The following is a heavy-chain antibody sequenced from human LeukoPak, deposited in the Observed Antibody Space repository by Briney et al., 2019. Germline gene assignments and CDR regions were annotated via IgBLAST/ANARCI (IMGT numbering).Heavy chain of an antibody. Sequence: PGGPLRLPCAASGFSFSKYAMHWVRQAPGKGLEWVAVISFDETKKYYADSVKGRFTISRDNSNNTLFLQMNSVKTEDTAVYFCARMKVIKGASLDYWGQGSLVTVSS. CDR3: ARMKVIKGASLDY. CDR1: GFSFSKYA. J-gene: IGHJ4*02. V-gene: IGHV3-30-3*01. CDR2: ISFDETKK. D-gene: IGHD2-21*01.